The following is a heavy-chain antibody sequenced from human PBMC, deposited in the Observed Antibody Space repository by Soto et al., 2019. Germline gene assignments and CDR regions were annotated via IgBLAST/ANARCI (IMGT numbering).Heavy chain of an antibody. V-gene: IGHV1-3*05. CDR2: INAGNGNT. Sequence: QVPLVQSGAEEKKPGASVKVSCKASGYTFTSYAMHWVRQAPGQRLEWMGWINAGNGNTKYSQKFQGRVTITRDTSASTAYMELSSLRSEDTAVYYCARSSGWYVWFDPWGQGTLVTVSS. J-gene: IGHJ5*02. CDR1: GYTFTSYA. D-gene: IGHD6-13*01. CDR3: ARSSGWYVWFDP.